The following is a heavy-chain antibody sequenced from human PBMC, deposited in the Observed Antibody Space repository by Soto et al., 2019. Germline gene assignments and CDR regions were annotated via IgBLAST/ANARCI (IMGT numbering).Heavy chain of an antibody. CDR3: AITTDYYGDNTADC. D-gene: IGHD4-17*01. V-gene: IGHV4-59*01. CDR2: IHYSGST. CDR1: GGSISGYY. J-gene: IGHJ4*02. Sequence: SETLSLTCTVSGGSISGYYWSWIRQPPGKGLEWIGYIHYSGSTNYSPSLKTRVTISVDTSKNQFSLRLNSVTAADTAVYYCAITTDYYGDNTADCWSQGMVVTVSS.